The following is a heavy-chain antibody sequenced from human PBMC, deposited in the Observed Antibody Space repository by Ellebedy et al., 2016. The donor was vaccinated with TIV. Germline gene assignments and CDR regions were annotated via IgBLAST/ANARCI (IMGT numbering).Heavy chain of an antibody. V-gene: IGHV3-30-3*01. Sequence: GESLKISXAPSGFTFSSYAMHWVRQAPGKGLEWVAVLSYDGTYKYHADSVKDRFTISRDNSKNTLYLQMNSLKPEDTAVYYCGRALKSGLGATEIDPWGQGTLVTVSS. J-gene: IGHJ5*02. CDR2: LSYDGTYK. CDR1: GFTFSSYA. CDR3: GRALKSGLGATEIDP. D-gene: IGHD1-26*01.